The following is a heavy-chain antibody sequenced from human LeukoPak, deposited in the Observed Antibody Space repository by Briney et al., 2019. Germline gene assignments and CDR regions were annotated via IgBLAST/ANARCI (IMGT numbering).Heavy chain of an antibody. CDR2: IWYDGSNK. CDR1: GFTFSSYG. V-gene: IGHV3-33*01. Sequence: GGSLRLSCAASGFTFSSYGMHWVRQAPGKGLEWVAVIWYDGSNKYYADSVKGRFTISRDNSKNTLYLQMNSLRAEDTAVYYCARGDYGSGSYPSPHYWGLGTLVTVSS. D-gene: IGHD3-10*01. CDR3: ARGDYGSGSYPSPHY. J-gene: IGHJ4*02.